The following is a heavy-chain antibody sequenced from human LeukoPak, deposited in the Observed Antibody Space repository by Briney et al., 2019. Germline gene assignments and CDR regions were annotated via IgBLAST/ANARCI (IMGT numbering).Heavy chain of an antibody. Sequence: SETLSLTCTVSGGSISSYYWSWIRQPPGKGLEWIGYIHYSGSTNYNSSLKSRVTISLDTSKNQFSLKLRSVTAADTAVYYCASIPAAIGFFGELYPFHYWGQGTLVTVSS. CDR1: GGSISSYY. V-gene: IGHV4-59*01. J-gene: IGHJ4*02. CDR2: IHYSGST. CDR3: ASIPAAIGFFGELYPFHY. D-gene: IGHD3-10*01.